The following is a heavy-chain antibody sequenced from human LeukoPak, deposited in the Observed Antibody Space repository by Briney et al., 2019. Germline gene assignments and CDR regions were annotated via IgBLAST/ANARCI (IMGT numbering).Heavy chain of an antibody. CDR3: ARRFGI. D-gene: IGHD3-10*01. J-gene: IGHJ3*02. Sequence: SETLSLTCTVSGGSLSSYYWSWIRQPPGKGLEWIEYIYYSGSTNYNPTLKSRVTISIDTSKNQFSLRLNSVTAADTAVYYCARRFGIWGQGTMVTVSS. V-gene: IGHV4-59*08. CDR2: IYYSGST. CDR1: GGSLSSYY.